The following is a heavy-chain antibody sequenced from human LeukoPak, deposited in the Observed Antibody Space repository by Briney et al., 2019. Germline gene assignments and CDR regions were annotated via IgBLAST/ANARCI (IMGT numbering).Heavy chain of an antibody. V-gene: IGHV3-23*01. CDR3: ARGTPIGWYGAY. Sequence: GGSLRLSCAASGFTFSSYAMSWVRQVPGKGLEWVSGISGTSVGIYYADSVKGRFTISRDNSKNTLYLQMNSLRPEDTAMYYCARGTPIGWYGAYWGQGTLVTVSS. D-gene: IGHD6-19*01. CDR2: ISGTSVGI. CDR1: GFTFSSYA. J-gene: IGHJ4*02.